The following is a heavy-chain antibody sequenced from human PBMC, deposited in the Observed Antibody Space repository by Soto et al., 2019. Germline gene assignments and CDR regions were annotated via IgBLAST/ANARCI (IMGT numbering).Heavy chain of an antibody. CDR1: GFTFTSSA. CDR3: ARVPLYDSSGYDKPMGYFQH. J-gene: IGHJ1*01. V-gene: IGHV1-58*01. D-gene: IGHD3-22*01. CDR2: IVAGSGNT. Sequence: SVKVSCKASGFTFTSSAVQWVRQARGQSLEWIGWIVAGSGNTNYSQKFQGRVTITRDTSASTAYMELSSLRSEDTAVYYCARVPLYDSSGYDKPMGYFQHWGQGTLVTVSS.